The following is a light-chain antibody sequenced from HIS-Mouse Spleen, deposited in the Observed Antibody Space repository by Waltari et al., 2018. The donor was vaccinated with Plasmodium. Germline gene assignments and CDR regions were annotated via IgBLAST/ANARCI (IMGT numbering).Light chain of an antibody. CDR1: SSAVGRYNL. CDR2: EGS. CDR3: CSYAGSSTYV. V-gene: IGLV2-23*01. J-gene: IGLJ1*01. Sequence: QSALTQPASVSGSPGQSITIPCTGTSSAVGRYNLFSCYQQHPGKAPKLMIYEGSKRPSGVSNRFSGSKSGNTASLTISGLQAEDEADYYCCSYAGSSTYVFGTGTKVTVL.